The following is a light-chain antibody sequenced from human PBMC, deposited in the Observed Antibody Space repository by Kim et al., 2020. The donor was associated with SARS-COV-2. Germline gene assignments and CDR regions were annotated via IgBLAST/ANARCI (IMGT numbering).Light chain of an antibody. Sequence: AIRITQSPSSLSASTGDRVTITCRASQGISSYLAWYQQKPGKAPKLLIYAASTLQSGVPSRFSGSGSGTDFTLTISCLQSEDFATYYCQQYYTQEGTFGPGTKVDIK. CDR3: QQYYTQEGT. CDR2: AAS. V-gene: IGKV1-8*01. J-gene: IGKJ3*01. CDR1: QGISSY.